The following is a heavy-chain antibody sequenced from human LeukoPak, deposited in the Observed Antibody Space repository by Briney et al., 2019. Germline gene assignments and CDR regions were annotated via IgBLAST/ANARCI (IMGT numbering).Heavy chain of an antibody. CDR3: ARERDTAMVDYFDY. CDR1: GFTFSSYG. J-gene: IGHJ4*02. CDR2: ISYDGSNK. V-gene: IGHV3-30*03. Sequence: GRSLRLSCAASGFTFSSYGMHWVRQAPGKGLEWVAVISYDGSNKYYADSVKGRFTISRDNSKNTLYLQMNSLRAEDTAVYYCARERDTAMVDYFDYWGQGTLVTVSS. D-gene: IGHD5-18*01.